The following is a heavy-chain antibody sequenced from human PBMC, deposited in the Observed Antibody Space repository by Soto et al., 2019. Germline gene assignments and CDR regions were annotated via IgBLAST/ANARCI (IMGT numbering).Heavy chain of an antibody. J-gene: IGHJ5*02. CDR2: INAGNGNT. D-gene: IGHD2-2*01. Sequence: ASVKVSCKASGYTFTSYAMHWVRQAPGQRLEWMGWINAGNGNTKYSQKFQGRVTITRDTSACTAYMELSSLRSEDTAVYYCARPGRGYCSSTSCWSLGFDPWGQGTLVTVSS. V-gene: IGHV1-3*01. CDR3: ARPGRGYCSSTSCWSLGFDP. CDR1: GYTFTSYA.